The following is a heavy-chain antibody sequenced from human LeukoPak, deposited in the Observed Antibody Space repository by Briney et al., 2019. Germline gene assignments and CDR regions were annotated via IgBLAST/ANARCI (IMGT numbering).Heavy chain of an antibody. Sequence: GGSLRLSCAASGFTFSSYGMHWVRQAPGKGLEWVAVIGYDGSNKYYADSVKGRFTISRDNSKNTLYLQMNSLRAEDTAVYYCATNSRRYCSSTSCYPGVYWGQGTLVTVSS. CDR1: GFTFSSYG. J-gene: IGHJ4*02. CDR3: ATNSRRYCSSTSCYPGVY. D-gene: IGHD2-2*01. CDR2: IGYDGSNK. V-gene: IGHV3-33*08.